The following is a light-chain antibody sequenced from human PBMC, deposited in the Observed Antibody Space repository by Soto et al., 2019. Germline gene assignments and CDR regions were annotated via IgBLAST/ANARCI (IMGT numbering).Light chain of an antibody. Sequence: DIQMTQSPSSLSASVGDRATITCRGSQDIRDDLGWYQQKPGKAPKLLIYAASSLQSGVPSRFSGSGSGTDFTLTISSLQPEDFATYYCRQSYSTPPITFGQGTRLEI. V-gene: IGKV1-39*01. J-gene: IGKJ5*01. CDR1: QDIRDD. CDR2: AAS. CDR3: RQSYSTPPIT.